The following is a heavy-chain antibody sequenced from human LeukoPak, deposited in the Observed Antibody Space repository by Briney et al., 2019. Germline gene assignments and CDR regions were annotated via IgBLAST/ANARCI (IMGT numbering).Heavy chain of an antibody. V-gene: IGHV3-20*04. CDR3: ARDNPRSYYYYMDV. Sequence: GGSLRLSCAASGFTFDDYGMSWVRQAPGKGLEWVSGINWNGSSTGYADSVKGRFTISRDNAKNSLYLQMNSLRAEDTAVYYCARDNPRSYYYYMDVWGKGTTVTVSS. J-gene: IGHJ6*03. D-gene: IGHD1-14*01. CDR2: INWNGSST. CDR1: GFTFDDYG.